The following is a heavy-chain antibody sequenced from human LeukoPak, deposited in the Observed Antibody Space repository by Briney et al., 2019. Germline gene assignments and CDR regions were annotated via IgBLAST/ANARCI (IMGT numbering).Heavy chain of an antibody. V-gene: IGHV4-59*01. CDR3: ARVPLGKYSSGWTNWFDP. J-gene: IGHJ5*02. CDR2: IYYSGST. Sequence: PSETLSLTCTVSGGSISSYYWSWIRQPPGKGLEWIGYIYYSGSTNYNPSLKSRVTISVDTSKNQFSLKLSSVTAADTAVYYCARVPLGKYSSGWTNWFDPWGQGTLVTVSS. CDR1: GGSISSYY. D-gene: IGHD6-19*01.